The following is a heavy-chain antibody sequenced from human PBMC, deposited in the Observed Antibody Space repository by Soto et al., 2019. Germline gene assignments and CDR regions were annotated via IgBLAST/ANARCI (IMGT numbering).Heavy chain of an antibody. CDR1: GFTFTRYS. CDR3: AKDRGIAARPVDY. D-gene: IGHD6-6*01. CDR2: ISGSGGST. J-gene: IGHJ4*02. V-gene: IGHV3-23*01. Sequence: GGSLRLSCAASGFTFTRYSMSWVRQAPGKGLEWVSAISGSGGSTYYADSVKGRFTISRDNSKNTLYLQMNSLRAEDTAVYYCAKDRGIAARPVDYWGQGTLVTVSS.